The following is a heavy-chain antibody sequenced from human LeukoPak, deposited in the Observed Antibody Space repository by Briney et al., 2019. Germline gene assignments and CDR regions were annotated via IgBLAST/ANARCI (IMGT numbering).Heavy chain of an antibody. V-gene: IGHV3-30-3*01. CDR3: ARSVVTYHDAFDI. Sequence: GGSLRLSCAASGFTFSIYAMHWVRQAPGKGLEWVAVISYDGSNKYYADSVKGRFTISRDNSKNTLYLQMNSLRAEDTAVYYCARSVVTYHDAFDIWGQGTMVTVSS. D-gene: IGHD2-21*02. CDR2: ISYDGSNK. J-gene: IGHJ3*02. CDR1: GFTFSIYA.